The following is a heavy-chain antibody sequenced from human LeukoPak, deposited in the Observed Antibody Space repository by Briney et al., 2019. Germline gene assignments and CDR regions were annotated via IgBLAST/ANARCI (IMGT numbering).Heavy chain of an antibody. CDR1: GGTFSSYA. D-gene: IGHD2-2*01. V-gene: IGHV1-69-2*01. Sequence: ASVKVSCKASGGTFSSYAISWVRQAPGQGLEWMGRVDPEDGETIYAEKFQGRVTITADTSTDTAYMELSSLRSEDTAVYYCAREPGGVVPAAMRLVGGVDYWGQGTLVTASS. J-gene: IGHJ4*02. CDR2: VDPEDGET. CDR3: AREPGGVVPAAMRLVGGVDY.